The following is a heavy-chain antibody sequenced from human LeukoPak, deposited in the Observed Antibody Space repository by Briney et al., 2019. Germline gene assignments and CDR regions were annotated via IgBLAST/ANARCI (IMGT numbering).Heavy chain of an antibody. CDR1: GYTFTGYY. D-gene: IGHD2-2*01. CDR3: ARYCSSTSCYSDY. V-gene: IGHV1-2*06. J-gene: IGHJ4*02. Sequence: ASVKVSCKASGYTFTGYYMHWVRQAPGQGLEYMGRINPISGGTVYAQKFQGRVTMTRDTSITTAYMELTRPTSDDTAVYYCARYCSSTSCYSDYWGQGTLVTVSS. CDR2: INPISGGT.